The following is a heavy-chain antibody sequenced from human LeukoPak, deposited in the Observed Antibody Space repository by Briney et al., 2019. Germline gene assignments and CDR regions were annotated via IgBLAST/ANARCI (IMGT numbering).Heavy chain of an antibody. D-gene: IGHD1-26*01. Sequence: GGSLRLSCAASGFTFSSSWMSWVRQAPGKGLEWVANIKADGSEKHYVDSVKGRFSISRDNAKNSLYLQMNSLRAEDMALYYCAKDSSGSYFNAFDIWGQGTMVTVSS. J-gene: IGHJ3*02. CDR1: GFTFSSSW. CDR2: IKADGSEK. V-gene: IGHV3-7*03. CDR3: AKDSSGSYFNAFDI.